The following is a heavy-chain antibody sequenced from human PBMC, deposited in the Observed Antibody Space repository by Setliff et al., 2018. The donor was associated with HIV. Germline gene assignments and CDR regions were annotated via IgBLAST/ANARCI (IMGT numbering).Heavy chain of an antibody. CDR2: ISAYNGNT. Sequence: GASVKVSCKASGYTFTSYGISWVRQAPGQGLEWMGWISAYNGNTNYAQKLQGRVTMTTDTSTSTAYMELRSLRSDDTAVYYCARISTYYYDSSGYFRADYYYYYMDVWG. CDR3: ARISTYYYDSSGYFRADYYYYYMDV. V-gene: IGHV1-18*01. J-gene: IGHJ6*03. CDR1: GYTFTSYG. D-gene: IGHD3-22*01.